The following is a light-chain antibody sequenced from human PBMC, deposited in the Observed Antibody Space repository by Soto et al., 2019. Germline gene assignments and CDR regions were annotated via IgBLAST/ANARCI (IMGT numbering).Light chain of an antibody. CDR3: QQYGSSGT. V-gene: IGKV3-20*01. Sequence: EIVVTQSPGTLSLSPGERATLSCRASQSVSSSYLAWYQQKPGQAPRLLIYGASSRATGIPDRFSGSGSGTDFTLTISRLEPEDFAVYYCQQYGSSGTFGQGTKVAIK. CDR1: QSVSSSY. CDR2: GAS. J-gene: IGKJ1*01.